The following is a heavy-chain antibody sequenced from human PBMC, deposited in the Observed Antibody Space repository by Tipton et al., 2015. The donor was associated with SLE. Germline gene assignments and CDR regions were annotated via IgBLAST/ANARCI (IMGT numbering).Heavy chain of an antibody. CDR2: IYSGGRT. V-gene: IGHV3-23*03. D-gene: IGHD3-16*01. CDR3: AGGSSSTRDY. J-gene: IGHJ4*02. Sequence: SLRLSCAASGFTFSSYPMTWVRQAPGKGLEWVSVIYSGGRTYYADSVKGRFTISRDDSKNTLYLQMNSLRPEDTAVYYCAGGSSSTRDYWGQGTLVTVSS. CDR1: GFTFSSYP.